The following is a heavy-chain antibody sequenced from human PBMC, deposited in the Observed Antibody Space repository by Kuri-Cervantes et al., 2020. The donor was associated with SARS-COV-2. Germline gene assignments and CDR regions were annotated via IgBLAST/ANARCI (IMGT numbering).Heavy chain of an antibody. CDR1: GGTFSSYA. CDR2: IIPIFGTA. J-gene: IGHJ4*02. V-gene: IGHV1-69*13. CDR3: ARDQTRSGWTFLFDN. Sequence: SVKVSCKASGGTFSSYAISWVRQAPGQGLEWMGGIIPIFGTANYAQKFQGGVTITADESTSTAYMELSSLRSEDTAVYYCARDQTRSGWTFLFDNWGQGTLVTVSS. D-gene: IGHD6-19*01.